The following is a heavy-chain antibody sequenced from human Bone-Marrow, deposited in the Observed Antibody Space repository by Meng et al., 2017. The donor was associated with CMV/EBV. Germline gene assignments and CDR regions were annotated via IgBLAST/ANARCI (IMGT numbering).Heavy chain of an antibody. CDR1: GYTFTGYY. CDR3: ARGKYYFDNSGYYYY. J-gene: IGHJ4*02. Sequence: ASVKVSCKASGYTFTGYYMHWVRQAPGQGLEWMGWINPNSGGTNYAQKFQGRVTMTRDTSISTAYMELSRLRSDDTAVYYCARGKYYFDNSGYYYYWGQGTLVTVSS. CDR2: INPNSGGT. D-gene: IGHD3-22*01. V-gene: IGHV1-2*02.